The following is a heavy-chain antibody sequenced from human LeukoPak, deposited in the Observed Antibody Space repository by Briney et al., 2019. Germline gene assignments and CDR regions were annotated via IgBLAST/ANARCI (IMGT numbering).Heavy chain of an antibody. V-gene: IGHV3-21*01. CDR1: GFTFSNYY. J-gene: IGHJ4*02. CDR2: ISSSSSYI. Sequence: GGSLRLSCAASGFTFSNYYMSWIRQAPGKGLEWVSSISSSSSYIYYADSVKGRFTISRDNAKNSLYLQMNSLRAEDTAVYYCARVLSGSYYGYFDYWGQGTLVTVSS. CDR3: ARVLSGSYYGYFDY. D-gene: IGHD1-26*01.